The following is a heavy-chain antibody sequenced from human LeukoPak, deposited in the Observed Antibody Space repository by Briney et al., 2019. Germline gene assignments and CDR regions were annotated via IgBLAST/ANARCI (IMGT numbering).Heavy chain of an antibody. CDR1: TFSSYW. CDR3: AKTMVRAAHDAFDI. J-gene: IGHJ3*02. Sequence: TFSSYWMTWIRQPPGKGLEWIGNIYYSGSTYYNPSLQSRVTISVDTSMDQFSLRLYSVTAADTAVYYCAKTMVRAAHDAFDIWGQGTMVTVSS. D-gene: IGHD3-10*01. CDR2: IYYSGST. V-gene: IGHV4-39*07.